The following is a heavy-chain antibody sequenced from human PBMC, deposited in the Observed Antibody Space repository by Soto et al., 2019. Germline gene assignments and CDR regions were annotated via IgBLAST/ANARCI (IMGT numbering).Heavy chain of an antibody. V-gene: IGHV3-13*01. CDR1: GFTFSSYD. Sequence: GGSLRLSCAASGFTFSSYDMRWVRQATGKGLEWVSAIGTAGDTYYPGSVKGRFTISRENAKNSLYLQMNSLRAGDTAVYYCARDRACSGGSCYSGDYGMDVWGQGTTVTVSS. CDR2: IGTAGDT. J-gene: IGHJ6*02. CDR3: ARDRACSGGSCYSGDYGMDV. D-gene: IGHD2-15*01.